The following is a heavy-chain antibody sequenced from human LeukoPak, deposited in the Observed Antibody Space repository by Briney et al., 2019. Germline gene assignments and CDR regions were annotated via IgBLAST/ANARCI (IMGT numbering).Heavy chain of an antibody. CDR2: IYSSGIT. CDR3: ARHGYYYYMDV. CDR1: GGSISSYY. Sequence: SETLSLTCAVSGGSISSYYCSWIRQPPGEGLEWIGYIYSSGITNYNPSLKSRVTMSVDTSKNQISLQLSSVTAADTAVYFCARHGYYYYMDVWGKGTTVTVSS. V-gene: IGHV4-4*09. J-gene: IGHJ6*03.